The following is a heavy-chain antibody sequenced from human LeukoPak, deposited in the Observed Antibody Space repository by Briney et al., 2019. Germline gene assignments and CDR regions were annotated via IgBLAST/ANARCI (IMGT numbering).Heavy chain of an antibody. Sequence: SETLSLTCTVSGGSINSYYWTWLRQPPGKGLEWIGYISYSGATSYNPSLKSRVTISEDTSKNQFYLRLSSVTAADTAVYYCAAGGYYGSGAFHIWGLGTMVTVSS. J-gene: IGHJ3*02. CDR3: AAGGYYGSGAFHI. V-gene: IGHV4-59*01. D-gene: IGHD3-10*01. CDR1: GGSINSYY. CDR2: ISYSGAT.